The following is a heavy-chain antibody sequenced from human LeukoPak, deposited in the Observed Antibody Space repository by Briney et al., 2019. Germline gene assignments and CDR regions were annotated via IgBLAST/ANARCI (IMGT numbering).Heavy chain of an antibody. V-gene: IGHV3-15*01. D-gene: IGHD1-1*01. CDR1: GFTFSQDW. Sequence: GGSLRLSCAGSGFTFSQDWMSWVRQVPGKGLEWLGLIKNKVDGGTTDYAVTVKGRFTISRDDSKNTLHLQMNSLKTGDTAVYYCSKYNPYDALDYWGQGTLVTVSS. CDR3: SKYNPYDALDY. J-gene: IGHJ4*02. CDR2: IKNKVDGGTT.